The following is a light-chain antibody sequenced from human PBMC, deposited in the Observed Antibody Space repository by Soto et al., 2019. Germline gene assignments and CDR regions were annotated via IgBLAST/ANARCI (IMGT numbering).Light chain of an antibody. CDR1: SGSIANNY. J-gene: IGLJ1*01. CDR3: VSFAGGTYV. Sequence: NFMLTQPHSVSESPGKTLSISCTRSSGSIANNYVQWYQQRPGSAPTTVIYENNQRLSGVPDRFSGSKSGNTASLTVSGLQAEDEADYYCVSFAGGTYVFGTGTKLTVL. CDR2: ENN. V-gene: IGLV6-57*04.